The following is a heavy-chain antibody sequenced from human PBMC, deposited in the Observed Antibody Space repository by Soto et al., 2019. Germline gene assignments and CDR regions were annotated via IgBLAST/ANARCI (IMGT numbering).Heavy chain of an antibody. V-gene: IGHV1-18*01. CDR3: ARLSTIFGVVIRSEAFAI. CDR2: ISVYNGNT. J-gene: IGHJ3*02. Sequence: ASVKVSCKASGYTFSSYGFAWVRQAPGQGLEWMGWISVYNGNTNFAQKIQGRLTMTTDTSTSTAYMELRSLRSDDTALYYCARLSTIFGVVIRSEAFAIWGQGTMVTVSS. CDR1: GYTFSSYG. D-gene: IGHD3-3*01.